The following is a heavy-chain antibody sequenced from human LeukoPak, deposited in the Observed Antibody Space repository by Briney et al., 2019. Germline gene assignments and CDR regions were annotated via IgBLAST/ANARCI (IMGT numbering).Heavy chain of an antibody. V-gene: IGHV3-21*01. CDR3: ARARPAYYDILTTYYFDY. Sequence: GGSLRLSRAASGFTFSSYSMNWVRQAPGKGLEWVSSISSSSSYIYYADSVKGRFTISRDNAKNSLYLQMNSLRAEDTAVYYCARARPAYYDILTTYYFDYWGQGTLVTVSS. D-gene: IGHD3-9*01. J-gene: IGHJ4*02. CDR1: GFTFSSYS. CDR2: ISSSSSYI.